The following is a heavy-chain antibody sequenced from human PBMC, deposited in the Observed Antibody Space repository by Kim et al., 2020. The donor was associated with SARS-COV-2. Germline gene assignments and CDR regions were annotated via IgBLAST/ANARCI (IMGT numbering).Heavy chain of an antibody. D-gene: IGHD3-10*01. CDR1: GFTVSSNY. J-gene: IGHJ4*02. V-gene: IGHV3-66*01. CDR2: IYSGGST. Sequence: GGSLRLSCAASGFTVSSNYMSWVRQAPGKGLEWVSVIYSGGSTYYADSVKGRFTISRDNSKNTLYLQMNSLRAEDTAVYYCARDRWGSGNDYNDYWGQGTLVTVSS. CDR3: ARDRWGSGNDYNDY.